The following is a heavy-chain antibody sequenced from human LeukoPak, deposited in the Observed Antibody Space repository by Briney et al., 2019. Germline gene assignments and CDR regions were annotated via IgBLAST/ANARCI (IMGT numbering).Heavy chain of an antibody. CDR2: IYYSGST. D-gene: IGHD5-18*01. CDR3: ARAAPPGYSYALIFDY. CDR1: GGSISSYY. V-gene: IGHV4-59*01. Sequence: PSETLSLTCTVSGGSISSYYWSWTRQPPGKGLAWIGYIYYSGSTNYNPSLKSRVTISVDTSKHQFSLKLSSVTAADTAVYYCARAAPPGYSYALIFDYWSQGNLVTVSS. J-gene: IGHJ4*02.